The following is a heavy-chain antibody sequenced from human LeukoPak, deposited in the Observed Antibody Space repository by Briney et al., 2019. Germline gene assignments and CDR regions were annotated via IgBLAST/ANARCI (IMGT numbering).Heavy chain of an antibody. V-gene: IGHV2-5*01. CDR1: GVSLSTSGVG. CDR3: AHRRDYCSSTSCYFDY. Sequence: VSGPTLVNPTQTLTLTCTFSGVSLSTSGVGVGWIRQPPGKALEGLALISWNDDKRYCPSLQSRLTITKDTSKNQVVLTMTNMDPVDTATYYCAHRRDYCSSTSCYFDYWGQGTLVTVSS. CDR2: ISWNDDK. D-gene: IGHD2-2*01. J-gene: IGHJ4*02.